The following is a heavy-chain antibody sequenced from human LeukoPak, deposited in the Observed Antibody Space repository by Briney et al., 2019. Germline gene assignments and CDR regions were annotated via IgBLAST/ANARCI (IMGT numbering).Heavy chain of an antibody. CDR2: INPNSGGT. Sequence: GASVKVSCKASGYTLTGSYMHWVRQAPGQGLEWMGWINPNSGGTNYAQKFQGRVTMTRDTSITTAYMELSRLGSDDTAVYYCARNMVRGSPVGTYWYFDLWGRGTLVTVSS. CDR1: GYTLTGSY. V-gene: IGHV1-2*02. CDR3: ARNMVRGSPVGTYWYFDL. D-gene: IGHD3-10*01. J-gene: IGHJ2*01.